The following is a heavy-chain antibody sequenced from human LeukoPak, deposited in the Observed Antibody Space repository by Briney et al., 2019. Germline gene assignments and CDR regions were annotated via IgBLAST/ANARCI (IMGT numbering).Heavy chain of an antibody. Sequence: SVKVSCKASGGTFSSYAISWVRQAPGQGLEWMGGIIPIFGTANYAQKFQGRVTITADESTSTAYMELSSLRSEDTAVYYCAGDASVVDFMWGAFDIWGQGTMVTVSS. J-gene: IGHJ3*02. V-gene: IGHV1-69*01. CDR1: GGTFSSYA. CDR2: IIPIFGTA. D-gene: IGHD5-12*01. CDR3: AGDASVVDFMWGAFDI.